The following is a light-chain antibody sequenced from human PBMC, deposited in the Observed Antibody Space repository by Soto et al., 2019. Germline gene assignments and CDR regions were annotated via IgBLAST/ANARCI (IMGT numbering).Light chain of an antibody. Sequence: QSALTQPASVSGSPGQSITISCTGTSSDVGGYNYVSWYQQHPGKVPKLIIYDVTVRPSGVSTRFSSSKSGTTASLTISGLQAEDEADYFCNSYTSSSVVVFGGGTQLTVL. J-gene: IGLJ2*01. CDR1: SSDVGGYNY. V-gene: IGLV2-14*03. CDR2: DVT. CDR3: NSYTSSSVVV.